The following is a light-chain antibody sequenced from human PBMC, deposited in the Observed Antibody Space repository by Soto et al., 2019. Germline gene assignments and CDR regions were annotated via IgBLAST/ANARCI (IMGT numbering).Light chain of an antibody. CDR1: SSDIGRYNY. Sequence: QSALTQPASVSGSPGQSITISCTGTSSDIGRYNYVSWYQQHPGRAPKLMIYDVTYRPSGVSNRFSGSKSGNTASLTISGLQAEDEADYYCSSYTGTITVAFGGGTKLTVL. V-gene: IGLV2-14*03. CDR3: SSYTGTITVA. J-gene: IGLJ2*01. CDR2: DVT.